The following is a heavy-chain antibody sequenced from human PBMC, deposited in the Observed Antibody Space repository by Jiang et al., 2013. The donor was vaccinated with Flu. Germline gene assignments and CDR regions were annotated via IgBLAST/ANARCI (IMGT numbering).Heavy chain of an antibody. D-gene: IGHD4-17*01. Sequence: LLKPSETLSLTCAVYGGSFSGYYWSWIRQPPGKGLEWIGEINHSGSTNYNPSLKSRVTISVDTSKNQFSLKLSSVTAADTAVYYCARLSTVLPYYYYYGMDVWGQGTTVTVSS. J-gene: IGHJ6*02. CDR3: ARLSTVLPYYYYYGMDV. V-gene: IGHV4-34*01. CDR2: INHSGST. CDR1: GGSFSGYY.